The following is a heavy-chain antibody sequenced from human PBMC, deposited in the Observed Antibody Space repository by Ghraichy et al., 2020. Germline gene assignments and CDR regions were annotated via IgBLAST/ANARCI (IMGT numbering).Heavy chain of an antibody. CDR1: GFTFRSNG. V-gene: IGHV3-30*18. Sequence: GGSLRLSCAASGFTFRSNGMHWVRQTPGKGLEWVAVISYDVKTRYYADSVKGRFTISRDNSKNTLYLKMDSLRPDDTAVYYCAKDQSSGLLDYWGQGTLVTVSS. CDR3: AKDQSSGLLDY. D-gene: IGHD3-10*01. J-gene: IGHJ4*02. CDR2: ISYDVKTR.